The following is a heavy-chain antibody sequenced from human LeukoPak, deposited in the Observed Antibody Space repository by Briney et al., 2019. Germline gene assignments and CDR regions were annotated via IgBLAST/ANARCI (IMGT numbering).Heavy chain of an antibody. CDR1: GCTFSSYA. Sequence: GASVKVSCKASGCTFSSYAISWVRQAPGQGLEWMGRIIPIFGIANYAQKFQGRVTITADKSTSTAYMEPSSLRSEDTAVYYCARVRPGDIEDTAMVTGDAFDIWGQGTMVTVSS. V-gene: IGHV1-69*04. CDR2: IIPIFGIA. D-gene: IGHD5-18*01. J-gene: IGHJ3*02. CDR3: ARVRPGDIEDTAMVTGDAFDI.